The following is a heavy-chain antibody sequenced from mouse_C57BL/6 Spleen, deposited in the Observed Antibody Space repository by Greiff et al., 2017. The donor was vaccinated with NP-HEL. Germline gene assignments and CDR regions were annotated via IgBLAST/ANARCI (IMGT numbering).Heavy chain of an antibody. V-gene: IGHV1-63*01. CDR3: ARQGDYDSGMDY. Sequence: VKLQQSGAELVRPGTSVKMSCKASGYTFTNYWIGWAKQRPGHGLEWIGDIYPGGGYTNYNEKFKGKATLTADKSSSTAYMQFSSPTSEDSAIYYCARQGDYDSGMDYWGQGTSVTVSS. J-gene: IGHJ4*01. CDR2: IYPGGGYT. D-gene: IGHD2-4*01. CDR1: GYTFTNYW.